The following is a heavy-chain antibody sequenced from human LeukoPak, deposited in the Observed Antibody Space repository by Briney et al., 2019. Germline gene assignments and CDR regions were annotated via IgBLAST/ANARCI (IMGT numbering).Heavy chain of an antibody. J-gene: IGHJ5*02. CDR2: ISGSGGST. CDR3: AKDLVAAADQGWFDP. Sequence: PGGSLRLSCAASGFTFSSYAMSWVRQAPGKGLEWVSAISGSGGSTYYADSVKGRFTISRDNSKNALYLQMNSLRAEDTAVYYCAKDLVAAADQGWFDPWGQGTLVTVSS. V-gene: IGHV3-23*01. CDR1: GFTFSSYA. D-gene: IGHD6-13*01.